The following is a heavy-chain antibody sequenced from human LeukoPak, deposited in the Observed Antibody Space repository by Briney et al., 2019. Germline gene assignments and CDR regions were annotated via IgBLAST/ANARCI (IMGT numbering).Heavy chain of an antibody. CDR3: TLGSLYSSSWYGDY. Sequence: GGSLRLSCAASGFSFDTYALTGVGQPPGKGLEGVAAISGDGGSTYYAVSVKGRFTNSRDNSKNTLYLQMNGLRAEDTAVYYCTLGSLYSSSWYGDYWGQGTLVTVSS. CDR1: GFSFDTYA. D-gene: IGHD6-13*01. CDR2: ISGDGGST. V-gene: IGHV3-23*01. J-gene: IGHJ4*02.